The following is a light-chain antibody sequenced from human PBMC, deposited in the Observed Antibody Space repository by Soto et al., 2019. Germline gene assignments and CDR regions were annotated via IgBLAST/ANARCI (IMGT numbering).Light chain of an antibody. CDR2: DVS. CDR1: QSISSN. Sequence: EIVLTQSPGTLSVSPGESATLSCRASQSISSNLAWYQQKPGRAPRLLIYDVSTRATGVPARFSGSGSETTFTLPIISRQSEDVVVYYCRQYHNWPPYTFGQGTKLEIK. V-gene: IGKV3-15*01. CDR3: RQYHNWPPYT. J-gene: IGKJ2*01.